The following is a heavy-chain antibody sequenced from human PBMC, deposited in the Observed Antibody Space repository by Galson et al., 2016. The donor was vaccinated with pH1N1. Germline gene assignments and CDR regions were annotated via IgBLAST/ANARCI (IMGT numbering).Heavy chain of an antibody. CDR2: IYTGGTT. V-gene: IGHV4-4*07. CDR3: ARVNSSPPEGNYYMDV. Sequence: LSLTCTVSGGSISSHYWSWIRQPAGKGLEWIGRIYTGGTTNYNPSLKSRVTMSVDTSKKQFYMKLSPATAADTAAYYWARVNSSPPEGNYYMDVWGKGTTVTCSS. D-gene: IGHD6-13*01. J-gene: IGHJ6*03. CDR1: GGSISSHY.